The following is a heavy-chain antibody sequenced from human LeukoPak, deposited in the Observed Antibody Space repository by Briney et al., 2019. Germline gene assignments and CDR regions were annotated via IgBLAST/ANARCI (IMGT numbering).Heavy chain of an antibody. CDR2: INPSGGST. D-gene: IGHD5-24*01. V-gene: IGHV1-46*01. J-gene: IGHJ4*02. CDR3: ARGDGNGYTSATQRLHWFDY. Sequence: ASVKVSCRASGYTFTSYYMHWVRQAPGQGLEWMGIINPSGGSTDYAQKFQGRVTLTRDTSTSTVYMELSSLKSEDTAVYYCARGDGNGYTSATQRLHWFDYWGQGTLVTVSS. CDR1: GYTFTSYY.